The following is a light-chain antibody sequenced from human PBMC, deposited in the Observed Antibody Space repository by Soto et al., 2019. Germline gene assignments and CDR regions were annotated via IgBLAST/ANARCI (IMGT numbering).Light chain of an antibody. CDR1: QSVSSN. V-gene: IGKV3-15*01. CDR2: DAS. Sequence: EIVMTQSPATLSLSPGERATLSCRAGQSVSSNLAWYQQKPGQDPSILIYDASTRATGIPVRFSGSGSGTEFTLTISSLTSEDFAVYYCQQYDNWPPFTFGRGTKVDIK. J-gene: IGKJ3*01. CDR3: QQYDNWPPFT.